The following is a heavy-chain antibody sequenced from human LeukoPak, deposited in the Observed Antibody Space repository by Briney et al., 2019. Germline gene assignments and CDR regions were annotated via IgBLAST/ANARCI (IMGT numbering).Heavy chain of an antibody. CDR2: IYYSGST. D-gene: IGHD3-10*01. V-gene: IGHV4-59*01. Sequence: TSETLSLTCTVSGGSISSYYWSWIRQPPGKGLEWIGYIYYSGSTNYNPSLKSRVTISVDTSKNQFSLKLSSVTAADTAVYYCAGSYYYSYYYYMDVWGKGTTVTISS. CDR1: GGSISSYY. CDR3: AGSYYYSYYYYMDV. J-gene: IGHJ6*03.